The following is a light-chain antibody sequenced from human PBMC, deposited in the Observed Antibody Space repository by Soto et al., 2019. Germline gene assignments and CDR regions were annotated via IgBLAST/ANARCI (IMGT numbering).Light chain of an antibody. Sequence: VMTQSPATLSVAPGERATLSCRASQTFRDTLGWYQQKPGQPHRLLIYGATTRATGIPARFSGSGSGTEFTLTISSLQSEDFAVYYCQQYNNWPLTFGGGTKVEIK. J-gene: IGKJ4*01. V-gene: IGKV3D-15*01. CDR2: GAT. CDR1: QTFRDT. CDR3: QQYNNWPLT.